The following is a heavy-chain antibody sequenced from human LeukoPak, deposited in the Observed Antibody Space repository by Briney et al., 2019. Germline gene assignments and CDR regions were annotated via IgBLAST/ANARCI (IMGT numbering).Heavy chain of an antibody. CDR1: GGSISGYY. J-gene: IGHJ3*02. D-gene: IGHD2-2*01. CDR2: ISYTGST. V-gene: IGHV4-59*12. CDR3: AHNYAQDAFDI. Sequence: PSETLSLTCTVSGGSISGYYWNWIRQPPGKGLEYIGYISYTGSTNYNPSLKSRVTISVDTSKNQFSLKLSSVTAADTAVYYCAHNYAQDAFDIWGQGTMVTVSS.